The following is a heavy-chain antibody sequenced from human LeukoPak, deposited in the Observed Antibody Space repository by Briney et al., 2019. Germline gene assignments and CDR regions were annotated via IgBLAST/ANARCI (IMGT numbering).Heavy chain of an antibody. Sequence: ASVKVSCKASGYTFTSYGISWVRQAPGQGLEWMGWISAYNGNTNYAQKLQGRVTMTTDTSTSTAYMELRSLRSDDTAVYYCARIWYCSSTSCLSGADYWGHGTLVTVSS. CDR1: GYTFTSYG. CDR2: ISAYNGNT. CDR3: ARIWYCSSTSCLSGADY. D-gene: IGHD2-2*01. J-gene: IGHJ4*01. V-gene: IGHV1-18*01.